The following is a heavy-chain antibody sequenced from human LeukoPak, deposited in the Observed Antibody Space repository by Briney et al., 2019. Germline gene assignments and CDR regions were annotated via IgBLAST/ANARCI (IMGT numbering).Heavy chain of an antibody. CDR1: GYTFTSYD. Sequence: VKVSCKASGYTFTSYDINWVRQATGQGLEWMGWMNPSSGNTGYAQKIQGRVTMTRNTSISTAYMELSSLRSEDTAVYYGARGRWGNDYGDEGYWGQGTLVTVSS. D-gene: IGHD4-17*01. CDR3: ARGRWGNDYGDEGY. CDR2: MNPSSGNT. J-gene: IGHJ4*02. V-gene: IGHV1-8*01.